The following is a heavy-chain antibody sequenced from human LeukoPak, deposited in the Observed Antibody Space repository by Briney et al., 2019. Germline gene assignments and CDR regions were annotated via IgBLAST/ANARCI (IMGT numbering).Heavy chain of an antibody. J-gene: IGHJ4*02. CDR1: GGSISSYY. V-gene: IGHV4-59*08. Sequence: KASETLSLTCTVSGGSISSYYWSWVRQPPGEGLGWVGYIYDSGSTTSTPSLKSRVTISVDTSKNQSSLKLSSVPAAATAVYYCARLSPPAYKDYFHYWGQGTLVTVSS. CDR3: ARLSPPAYKDYFHY. D-gene: IGHD1-1*01. CDR2: IYDSGST.